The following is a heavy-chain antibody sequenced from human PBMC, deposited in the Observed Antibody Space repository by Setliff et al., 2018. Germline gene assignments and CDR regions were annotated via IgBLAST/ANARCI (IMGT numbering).Heavy chain of an antibody. CDR2: INHSGST. CDR3: ARGDVDTAMVGFAFDI. D-gene: IGHD5-18*01. V-gene: IGHV4-34*01. CDR1: GGSFSGYY. Sequence: SETLSLTCAVYGGSFSGYYWSWIRQPPGKGLEWIGEINHSGSTNYNPSLKSRVTISVDTSKNQFSLRLSSVTAADTAVYYCARGDVDTAMVGFAFDIWGQGTMVTVSS. J-gene: IGHJ3*02.